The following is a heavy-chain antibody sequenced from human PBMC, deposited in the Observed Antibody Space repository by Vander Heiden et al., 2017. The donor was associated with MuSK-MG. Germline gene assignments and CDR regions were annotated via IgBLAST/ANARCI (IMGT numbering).Heavy chain of an antibody. CDR3: VLTPISGWNNWFDP. CDR1: GLSLSTSGVG. D-gene: IGHD6-19*01. J-gene: IGHJ5*02. CDR2: IYWDDDK. Sequence: QITLKESGPTLVKPTQTLTLTCTFSGLSLSTSGVGVGWIRQPPGKTLEWLALIYWDDDKRYSSALKTRLTITKDTSKIQVVLTMTNMHTVDTATYCCVLTPISGWNNWFDPWGQGTLVTVSS. V-gene: IGHV2-5*02.